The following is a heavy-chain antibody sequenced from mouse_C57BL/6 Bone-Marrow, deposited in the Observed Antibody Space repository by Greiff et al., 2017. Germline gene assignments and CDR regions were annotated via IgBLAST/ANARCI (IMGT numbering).Heavy chain of an antibody. V-gene: IGHV3-6*01. D-gene: IGHD1-1*01. CDR3: ARAFYYYGSSLAMDY. Sequence: DVQLQESGPGLVKPSQSLSLTCSVAGYYITSGYYWNWIRQFPGNKLEWMGYISYDGSNNYNPSLKNRISITRDTSKNQFFLKLNSVTTEDTATYYCARAFYYYGSSLAMDYWGQGTSVTVSS. J-gene: IGHJ4*01. CDR2: ISYDGSN. CDR1: GYYITSGYY.